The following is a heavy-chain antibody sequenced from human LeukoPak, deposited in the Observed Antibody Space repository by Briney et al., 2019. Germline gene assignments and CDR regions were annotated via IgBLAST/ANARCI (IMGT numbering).Heavy chain of an antibody. CDR1: GYSFTGYY. J-gene: IGHJ3*02. CDR3: TRDRALAGTNVDAFDI. D-gene: IGHD6-19*01. CDR2: INPNSGGT. V-gene: IGHV1-2*02. Sequence: ASVTVSCKYFGYSFTGYYIHWVRQAPGQGLEWMGWINPNSGGTNYAQNFQGRVTMTIDTSITTAYMELRRLRSDDTAVYYCTRDRALAGTNVDAFDIWGQGTMVTVSS.